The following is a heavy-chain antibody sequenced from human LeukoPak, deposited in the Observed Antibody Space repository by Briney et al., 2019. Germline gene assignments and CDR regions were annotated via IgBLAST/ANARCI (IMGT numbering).Heavy chain of an antibody. CDR1: GGTFSSYA. Sequence: SVKVSCKASGGTFSSYAISWVRQAPGQGLEWMGGIIPIFGTANYAQKFQGRVTNTADKSTSTAYMELSSLRSDDTAVYYCARDHEARLLWFGDLQPWGQGTLVTVSS. CDR3: ARDHEARLLWFGDLQP. CDR2: IIPIFGTA. D-gene: IGHD3-10*01. V-gene: IGHV1-69*06. J-gene: IGHJ5*02.